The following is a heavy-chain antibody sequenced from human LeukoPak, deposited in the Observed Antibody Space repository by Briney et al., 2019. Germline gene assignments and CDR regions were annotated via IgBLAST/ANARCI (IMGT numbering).Heavy chain of an antibody. J-gene: IGHJ6*03. CDR1: GGSISGYY. V-gene: IGHV4-34*01. CDR3: ARGSQRSYYYYMDV. Sequence: PSETLSLTCTASGGSISGYYWSWIRQPPGKGLEWIGEINHSGSTNYNPSLKSRVTISVDTSKNQFSLKLSSVTAADTAVYYCARGSQRSYYYYMDVWGKGTTVTVSS. CDR2: INHSGST.